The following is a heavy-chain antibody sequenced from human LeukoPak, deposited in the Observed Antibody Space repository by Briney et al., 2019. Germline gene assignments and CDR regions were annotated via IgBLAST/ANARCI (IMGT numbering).Heavy chain of an antibody. V-gene: IGHV4-39*01. CDR2: INFIGRT. J-gene: IGHJ4*02. Sequence: PSETLSLTCTVSGFSVSDPLSYWGWVRQPPGKGLEWIAEINFIGRTSYNSSLNSRVTMSVDTSKNQFSLKMTSLTAADTAVYFCAGLTKGRYFDYIFAFWGQGILVTASS. CDR1: GFSVSDPLSY. CDR3: AGLTKGRYFDYIFAF. D-gene: IGHD3-9*01.